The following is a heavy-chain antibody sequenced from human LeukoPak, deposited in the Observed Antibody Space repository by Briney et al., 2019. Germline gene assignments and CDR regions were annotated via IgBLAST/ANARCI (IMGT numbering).Heavy chain of an antibody. J-gene: IGHJ4*02. CDR3: AREQVTTRNFDY. CDR1: GGSISSYY. CDR2: IYYSGST. D-gene: IGHD4-11*01. V-gene: IGHV4-59*12. Sequence: SETLSLTCTVSGGSISSYYWSWIRQPPGKGLEWIGYIYYSGSTNYNPSLKSRVTMSVDTSKNQFSLKLSSVTAADTAVYYCAREQVTTRNFDYWGQGTLVTVSS.